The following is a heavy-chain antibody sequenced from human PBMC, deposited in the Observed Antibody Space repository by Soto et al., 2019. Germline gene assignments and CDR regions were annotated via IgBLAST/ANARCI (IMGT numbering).Heavy chain of an antibody. V-gene: IGHV3-23*01. D-gene: IGHD1-26*01. Sequence: ELQLLESGGGLVQPGGSLRLSCAASGFTFSTYPMTWVRQAPGKGLEWVSHISGSGGSTYNADSVKGRFTISRDNSKNTLYLQMNSLRAEDTAVYYCAKSDPVIVGATASVTWGYYFDYWGQGTLVTVSS. CDR1: GFTFSTYP. J-gene: IGHJ4*02. CDR3: AKSDPVIVGATASVTWGYYFDY. CDR2: ISGSGGST.